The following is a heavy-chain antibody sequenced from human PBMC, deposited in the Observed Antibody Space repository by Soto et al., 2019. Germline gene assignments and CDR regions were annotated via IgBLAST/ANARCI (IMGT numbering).Heavy chain of an antibody. CDR2: IIPILGIA. J-gene: IGHJ4*02. CDR1: GGTCSSYT. D-gene: IGHD2-2*01. V-gene: IGHV1-69*04. Sequence: LVKVSCQASGGTCSSYTISWLRQAPGQGLEWMGRIIPILGIANYAQKFQGRVTITADKSTSTAYMELSSLRSEDTAVYYCAREYVVPAAKSARASYYFDYWGQGTLVTVSS. CDR3: AREYVVPAAKSARASYYFDY.